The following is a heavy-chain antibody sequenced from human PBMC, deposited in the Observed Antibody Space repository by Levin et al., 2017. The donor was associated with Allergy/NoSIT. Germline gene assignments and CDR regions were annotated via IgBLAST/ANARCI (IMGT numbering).Heavy chain of an antibody. CDR2: TYYRSKWYN. J-gene: IGHJ5*02. Sequence: SETLSLTCAISGDSVSSNSAAWNWIRQSPSRGLEWLGRTYYRSKWYNDYAVSVKSRITINPDTSKNQFSLQLNSVTPEDTAVYYCASSGYDLDPVEDRRPFREVTSYSPDNWFDPWGQGTLVTVSS. V-gene: IGHV6-1*01. CDR3: ASSGYDLDPVEDRRPFREVTSYSPDNWFDP. CDR1: GDSVSSNSAA. D-gene: IGHD5-12*01.